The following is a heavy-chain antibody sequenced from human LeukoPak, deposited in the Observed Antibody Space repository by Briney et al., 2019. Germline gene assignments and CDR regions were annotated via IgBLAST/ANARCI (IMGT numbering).Heavy chain of an antibody. V-gene: IGHV5-51*01. CDR2: IYPGDSDT. J-gene: IGHJ4*02. CDR1: GYMFSNYW. CDR3: ARGGSNYEYHLDS. D-gene: IGHD4-11*01. Sequence: GESLKISCQASGYMFSNYWIGWVRQMPGKGLEWMGVIYPGDSDTRYSPSFQGQVPISADKSITTAYLQWSSLKASDTAMYYCARGGSNYEYHLDSWGQGTLVTVSS.